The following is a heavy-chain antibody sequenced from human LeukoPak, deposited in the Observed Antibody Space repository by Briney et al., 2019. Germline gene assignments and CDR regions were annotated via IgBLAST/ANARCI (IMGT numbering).Heavy chain of an antibody. D-gene: IGHD1-26*01. Sequence: GGSLRLSCAASGFTFSTYWLSWVRQAPGKGLEWVANIKQGGSEKDYVDSVKGRFSISRDDAKNSLYLQMNSLRAEDTAVYYCARHAKWTYDMRGQGTMVTVSP. CDR1: GFTFSTYW. CDR2: IKQGGSEK. J-gene: IGHJ3*02. CDR3: ARHAKWTYDM. V-gene: IGHV3-7*04.